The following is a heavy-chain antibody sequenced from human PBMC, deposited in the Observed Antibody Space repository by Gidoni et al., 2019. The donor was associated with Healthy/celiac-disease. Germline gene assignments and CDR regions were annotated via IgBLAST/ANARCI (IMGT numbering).Heavy chain of an antibody. D-gene: IGHD6-13*01. Sequence: QVQLVESGGGVVQPGRSLRLSCAASGFTFSSYGMHWVRQAPGKGLEWVAVIWYDGTNKYYADSVKGRFTISRDNSKNTLYLQMNSLRAEDTAVYYCARDTWQQLVRSWSSLDYWGQGTLVTVSS. CDR2: IWYDGTNK. CDR3: ARDTWQQLVRSWSSLDY. V-gene: IGHV3-33*01. CDR1: GFTFSSYG. J-gene: IGHJ4*02.